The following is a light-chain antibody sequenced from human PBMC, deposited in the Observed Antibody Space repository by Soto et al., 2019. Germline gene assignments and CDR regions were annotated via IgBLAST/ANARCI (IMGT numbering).Light chain of an antibody. CDR2: GAS. Sequence: EIMLTQSPGTLSLSPGEGATLSCRASQSVISSYLAWYQQKPGQAPSLLIYGASSRATGIPDRFSGSGSGTDFSLTISRLEPEDFAVYYCQQYASSPGTFGQGTKVEIK. V-gene: IGKV3-20*01. J-gene: IGKJ1*01. CDR3: QQYASSPGT. CDR1: QSVISSY.